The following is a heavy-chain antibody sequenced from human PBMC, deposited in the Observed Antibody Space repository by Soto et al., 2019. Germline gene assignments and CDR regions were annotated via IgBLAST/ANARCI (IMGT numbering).Heavy chain of an antibody. V-gene: IGHV4-59*01. CDR2: IYYSGST. D-gene: IGHD3-10*01. CDR1: GGSISSYY. Sequence: SETLSLTCTVSGGSISSYYWSWIRQPPGKGLEWIGYIYYSGSTNYNPSLKSRVTISVDTSKNQFSLKLSSVTAADTAVYYCARVSGYGSGSYYNEWNWFDPWGQGTLVTVSS. CDR3: ARVSGYGSGSYYNEWNWFDP. J-gene: IGHJ5*02.